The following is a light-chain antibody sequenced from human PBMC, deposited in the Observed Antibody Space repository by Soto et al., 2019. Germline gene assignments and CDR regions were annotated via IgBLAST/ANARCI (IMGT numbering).Light chain of an antibody. CDR3: QQYCSSPPT. CDR1: QSVYKNF. V-gene: IGKV3-20*01. Sequence: EIVLTQSPGTLSLSPGERATLSCRASQSVYKNFLAWYQQKPGQAPRLLINGASNRATGIPDRFSGSGSGTDFSLTIDRLEPEDFSVYFCQQYCSSPPTFGGGNNVAIK. CDR2: GAS. J-gene: IGKJ4*01.